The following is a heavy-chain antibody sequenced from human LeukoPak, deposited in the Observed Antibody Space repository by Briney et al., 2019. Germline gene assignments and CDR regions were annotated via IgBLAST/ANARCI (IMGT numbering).Heavy chain of an antibody. J-gene: IGHJ4*02. CDR3: AKDIGYYDSSGYSDY. V-gene: IGHV3-74*01. CDR2: INTDGSST. CDR1: RFTFSSYW. D-gene: IGHD3-22*01. Sequence: PGGSLRLSCAASRFTFSSYWMHWVRQAPGKGLVWVSRINTDGSSTSYADSVKGRFTISRDNSKNTLYLQMNSLRAEDTAVYYCAKDIGYYDSSGYSDYWGQGTLVTVSS.